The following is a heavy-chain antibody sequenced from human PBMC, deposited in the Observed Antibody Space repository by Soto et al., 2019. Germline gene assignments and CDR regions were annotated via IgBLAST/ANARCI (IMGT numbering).Heavy chain of an antibody. D-gene: IGHD6-19*01. CDR2: INPSGGST. Sequence: ASVKVSCKASGYTFTSYYMHWVRQAPGQGLEWMGIINPSGGSTSYAQKFQGRVTMTRDTSTSTVYMELSSLRSEDTAVYYCARATAVAGPGGAFDIWGQGTMVTVS. J-gene: IGHJ3*02. CDR3: ARATAVAGPGGAFDI. V-gene: IGHV1-46*01. CDR1: GYTFTSYY.